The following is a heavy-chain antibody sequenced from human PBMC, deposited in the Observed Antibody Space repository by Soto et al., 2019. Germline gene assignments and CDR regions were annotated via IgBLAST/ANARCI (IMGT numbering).Heavy chain of an antibody. CDR2: IYYSGST. V-gene: IGHV4-31*03. CDR3: ARGRQIVATITYYYYYMDV. CDR1: GGSISSGGYY. J-gene: IGHJ6*03. D-gene: IGHD5-12*01. Sequence: PSETLSLTCTVSGGSISSGGYYWSWIRQHPGKGLEWIGYIYYSGSTYYNPSLKSRVTISVDTSKNQFSLKLSSVTAADTAVYYCARGRQIVATITYYYYYMDVWGKGTTVTVSS.